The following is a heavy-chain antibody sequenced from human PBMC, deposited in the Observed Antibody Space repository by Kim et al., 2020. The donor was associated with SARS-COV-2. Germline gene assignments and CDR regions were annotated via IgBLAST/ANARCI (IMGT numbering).Heavy chain of an antibody. D-gene: IGHD6-6*01. Sequence: SETLSLTCTVSGGSISSSSYYWGWIRQPPGKGLEWIGSIYYSGSTYYNPSLKSRVTISVDTSKNQFSLKLSSVTAADTAVYYCARRDSSSFSTEPYYYYGMDVWGQGTTVTVSS. V-gene: IGHV4-39*01. CDR2: IYYSGST. CDR3: ARRDSSSFSTEPYYYYGMDV. J-gene: IGHJ6*02. CDR1: GGSISSSSYY.